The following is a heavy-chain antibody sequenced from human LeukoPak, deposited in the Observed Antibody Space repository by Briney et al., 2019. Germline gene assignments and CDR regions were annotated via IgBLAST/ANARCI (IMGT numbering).Heavy chain of an antibody. CDR3: ARNSHGAMVLPQY. V-gene: IGHV3-23*01. CDR1: GFTFSGYV. Sequence: PGGSLRLSCAASGFTFSGYVMTWVRQPPGKGLQWVADISGSGGSTYYADSVKGRFSISRDNSKNMLYLQLDSLRAEDTAVYYCARNSHGAMVLPQYWGQGTLVTVSS. CDR2: ISGSGGST. D-gene: IGHD3-10*01. J-gene: IGHJ4*02.